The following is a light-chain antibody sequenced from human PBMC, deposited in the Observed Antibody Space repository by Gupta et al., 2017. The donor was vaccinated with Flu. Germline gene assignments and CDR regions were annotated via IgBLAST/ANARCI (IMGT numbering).Light chain of an antibody. CDR2: NTN. CDR3: VLDMGSGSWV. J-gene: IGLJ3*02. CDR1: SGSVSTSYY. Sequence: QTVVTQEPSFSVSPGGTVTLTCGLSSGSVSTSYYPSWYQQTPGQAPRTLSYNTNTLSSGVPDRFSGSILGNKAALTITGAQADDESDYYCVLDMGSGSWVFGGGTKLTVL. V-gene: IGLV8-61*01.